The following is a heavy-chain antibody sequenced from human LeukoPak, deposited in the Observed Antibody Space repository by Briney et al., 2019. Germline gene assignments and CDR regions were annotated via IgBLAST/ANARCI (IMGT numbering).Heavy chain of an antibody. CDR2: TYYRSKSYN. CDR3: ARDTYSGYDSLFGNYFYYAMDV. J-gene: IGHJ6*02. CDR1: GDSVSSNSAA. Sequence: SQTLSLTCAISGDSVSSNSAAWNWIRQSPSRGLEWLGRTYYRSKSYNDYAVSVKSRITINPDTSRNQFSLPLNSVPPEDTAVYYCARDTYSGYDSLFGNYFYYAMDVWGQGTTVTVSS. V-gene: IGHV6-1*01. D-gene: IGHD5-12*01.